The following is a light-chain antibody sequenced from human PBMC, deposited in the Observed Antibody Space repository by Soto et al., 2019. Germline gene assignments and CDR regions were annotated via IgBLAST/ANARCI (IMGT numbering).Light chain of an antibody. J-gene: IGLJ3*02. V-gene: IGLV8-61*01. CDR1: SGSVSTSYY. Sequence: QAVVTQEPSFSVSPGGTVTLTCGLSSGSVSTSYYPSWYQQTPGQAPRTLIYSTSTRSSGVPDRFSGSILGNKAALTITGAQADDESDYYCVLFMGSGIWVFAGGTQLTVL. CDR2: STS. CDR3: VLFMGSGIWV.